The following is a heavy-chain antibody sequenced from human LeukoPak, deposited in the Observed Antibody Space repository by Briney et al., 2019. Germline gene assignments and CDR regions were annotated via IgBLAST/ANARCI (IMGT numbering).Heavy chain of an antibody. V-gene: IGHV3-23*01. D-gene: IGHD6-19*01. J-gene: IGHJ4*02. CDR3: ARSSGWWSLDY. CDR1: GFTFSTAS. CDR2: FDTGFGT. Sequence: PGGSLRLSCAASGFTFSTASLHWVRQAPGRGLEWVSAFDTGFGTYYPDSLKGRFTISRDNSKNTLFLQMKSLRAEDTAVYYFARSSGWWSLDYWGQGTLVTVSS.